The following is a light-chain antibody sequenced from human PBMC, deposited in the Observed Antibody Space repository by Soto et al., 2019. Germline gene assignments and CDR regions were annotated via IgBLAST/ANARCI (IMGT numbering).Light chain of an antibody. J-gene: IGLJ3*02. Sequence: QSALTQPRSVSGSPGPSVSISCAGTSSDFGGYKYVSWYQQHPGKAPKLMIFDVSERPSGVPDRFSGSKSGNTASLTISGLLAEDEADYFCCSYVGGWVFGGGTKLTVL. CDR1: SSDFGGYKY. CDR3: CSYVGGWV. CDR2: DVS. V-gene: IGLV2-11*01.